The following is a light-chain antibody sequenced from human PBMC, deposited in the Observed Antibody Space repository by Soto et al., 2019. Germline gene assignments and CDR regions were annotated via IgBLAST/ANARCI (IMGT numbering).Light chain of an antibody. V-gene: IGLV2-14*01. CDR1: SSDVGGSNY. CDR2: DVN. CDR3: SLYRGDSTLV. Sequence: QSALTQPASVSGSPGQSITISCTGTSSDVGGSNYVSWYQQHPGKAPKLMIYDVNDRPSVISNRFSGSKSGNTASLTISGLQAEYEADYYCSLYRGDSTLVFGGGTKVAVL. J-gene: IGLJ2*01.